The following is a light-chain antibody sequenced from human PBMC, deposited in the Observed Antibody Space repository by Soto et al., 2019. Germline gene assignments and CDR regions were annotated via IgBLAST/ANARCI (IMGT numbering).Light chain of an antibody. CDR3: QQYNTWPIT. V-gene: IGKV3-15*01. J-gene: IGKJ5*01. Sequence: EIVMTQSPATLSVSPWETASLSCRASQSAGNFLAWYQQKPGQAPRLLIYGASTRATDVPARFSASGSGTDFTLTISSLQSEDFVVYYCQQYNTWPITFGQGTRLEIK. CDR2: GAS. CDR1: QSAGNF.